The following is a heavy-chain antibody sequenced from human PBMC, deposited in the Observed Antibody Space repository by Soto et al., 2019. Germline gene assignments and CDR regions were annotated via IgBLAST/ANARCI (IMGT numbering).Heavy chain of an antibody. CDR1: GGSLSSGGYY. CDR2: IYYSGST. V-gene: IGHV4-31*03. J-gene: IGHJ4*02. Sequence: QVQLQESGPGLVKPSQTLSLTCTVSGGSLSSGGYYWIWIRQRPGKGLEWIGYIYYSGSTYYNPSLKSRVTVSVDTTKNQFSLKLSSVTAADTAVYYCARNLVATISYFDYWCQGTLVTVSS. CDR3: ARNLVATISYFDY. D-gene: IGHD5-12*01.